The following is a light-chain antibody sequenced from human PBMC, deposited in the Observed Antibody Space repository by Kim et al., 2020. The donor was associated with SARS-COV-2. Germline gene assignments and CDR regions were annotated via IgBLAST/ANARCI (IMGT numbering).Light chain of an antibody. CDR2: KAS. Sequence: LSASVGDRVAITCRASENIEIWLAWYQVKPGKAPKVLIYKASVLESGVPSRFSGRGSGTVFTLTISSLQPDDFATYYCQQYKSLYTFGQGTRLEI. CDR1: ENIEIW. V-gene: IGKV1-5*03. J-gene: IGKJ2*01. CDR3: QQYKSLYT.